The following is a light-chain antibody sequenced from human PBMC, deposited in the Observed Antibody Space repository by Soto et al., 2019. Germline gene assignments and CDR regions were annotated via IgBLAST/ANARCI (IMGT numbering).Light chain of an antibody. CDR1: QSISSY. CDR3: QQSYSTPH. CDR2: AAS. J-gene: IGKJ4*01. V-gene: IGKV1-39*01. Sequence: DIQMTQSPSSLSASVGARVTITCRASQSISSYLNWYHQKPGKAPKLLIYAASSLQSGVPSRFSGSGSGTDFTLTISSLQPEDFATYYCQQSYSTPHFGGGTKVEIK.